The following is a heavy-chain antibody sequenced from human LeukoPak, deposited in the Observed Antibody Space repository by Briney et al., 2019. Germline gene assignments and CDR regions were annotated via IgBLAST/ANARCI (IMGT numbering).Heavy chain of an antibody. CDR1: GFTFSSYG. Sequence: PGGTLRLSCAASGFTFSSYGMSWVRQAPGKGLEWFSAISGSGGSTYYADSVKGRFTISRDNSKNTLYLQMNSLRAEDTAVYYCARLRARSPNWFDPWGQGTLVTVSS. V-gene: IGHV3-23*01. CDR3: ARLRARSPNWFDP. J-gene: IGHJ5*02. CDR2: ISGSGGST.